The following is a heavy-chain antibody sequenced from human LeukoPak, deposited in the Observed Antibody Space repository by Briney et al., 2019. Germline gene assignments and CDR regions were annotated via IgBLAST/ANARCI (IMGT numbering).Heavy chain of an antibody. CDR3: ARDVGSAWYRTLDY. J-gene: IGHJ4*02. CDR1: GYTFTTSG. D-gene: IGHD6-19*01. Sequence: ASVKVSCKASGYTFTTSGITWVRQAPGQGLEWMGWISAYNGDTNYAQKFQGRVTMSSDASTSTSYMELRSLRSDDTAVYFCARDVGSAWYRTLDYWGQGTLVTASS. CDR2: ISAYNGDT. V-gene: IGHV1-18*01.